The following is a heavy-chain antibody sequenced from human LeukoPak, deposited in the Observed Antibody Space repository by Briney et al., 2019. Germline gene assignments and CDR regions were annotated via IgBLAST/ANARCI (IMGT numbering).Heavy chain of an antibody. CDR3: ARCPSPGWFDP. CDR1: GGSISSYY. J-gene: IGHJ5*02. Sequence: PSETLSLTCTVSGGSISSYYWSWIRQPPGKGLEWIGYIYYSGSTYYNPSLKSRVTISVDTSKNQFSLRLSSVTAADTAVYYCARCPSPGWFDPWGQGPWSPSPQ. V-gene: IGHV4-59*08. CDR2: IYYSGST.